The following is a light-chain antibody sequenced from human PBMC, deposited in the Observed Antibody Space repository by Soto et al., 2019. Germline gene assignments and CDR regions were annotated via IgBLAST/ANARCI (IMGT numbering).Light chain of an antibody. CDR1: QSVSSY. J-gene: IGKJ2*01. Sequence: EIVLTQSPATRSLSPGERATLSCRASQSVSSYLAWYQHKPGQAPRLLIYDASNRATGIPARFSGSGSGTDFTLTISSLEPEDFAVYYCQQRDNWPTFGQGTKLEIK. CDR3: QQRDNWPT. CDR2: DAS. V-gene: IGKV3-11*01.